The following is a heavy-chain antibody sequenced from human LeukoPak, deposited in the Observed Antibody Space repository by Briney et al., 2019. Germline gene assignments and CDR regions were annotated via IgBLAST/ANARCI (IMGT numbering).Heavy chain of an antibody. Sequence: GGSLRLSCAASGFTVSSNYMSWVRQAPGKGLEWVSVIYSGGSTYHADSVKGRFTISRDNSKNTLYLQMNSLRAEDTAVYYCARDSPYDSSGYYDYWGQGTLVTVSS. V-gene: IGHV3-53*01. J-gene: IGHJ4*02. CDR1: GFTVSSNY. CDR3: ARDSPYDSSGYYDY. CDR2: IYSGGST. D-gene: IGHD3-22*01.